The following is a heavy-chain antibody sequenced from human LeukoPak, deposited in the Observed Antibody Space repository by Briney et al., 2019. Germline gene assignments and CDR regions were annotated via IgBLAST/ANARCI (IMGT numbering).Heavy chain of an antibody. J-gene: IGHJ4*02. CDR1: GGSISSYY. D-gene: IGHD5-24*01. CDR3: ARGRDPY. CDR2: INHSGST. Sequence: SETLSLTCTVSGGSISSYYWSWIRQPAGKGLEWIGEINHSGSTNYNPSLKSRVTISVDTSKSQFSLKLNSVTAADTAMYYCARGRDPYWGQGTLVTVSS. V-gene: IGHV4-34*01.